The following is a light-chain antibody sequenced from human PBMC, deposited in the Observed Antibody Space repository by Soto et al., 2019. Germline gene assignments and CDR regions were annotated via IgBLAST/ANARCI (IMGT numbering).Light chain of an antibody. V-gene: IGLV1-44*01. CDR3: AAWDDSLNGPV. J-gene: IGLJ3*02. CDR2: SNN. CDR1: SSNIGSNT. Sequence: QLVLTQPPSASGTPGQRVTISCSGSSSNIGSNTVNWYQQLPGTAPKLLIYSNNQLPSGVPDRFSGSKSCTSASLAISGLQSEDEADYYCAAWDDSLNGPVFGGGTKLTVL.